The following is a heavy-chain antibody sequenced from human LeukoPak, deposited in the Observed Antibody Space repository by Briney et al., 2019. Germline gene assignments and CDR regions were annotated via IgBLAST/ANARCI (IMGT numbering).Heavy chain of an antibody. D-gene: IGHD6-13*01. CDR2: ISSDGVST. CDR1: GFTFSRSP. CDR3: VKEAAFYDH. J-gene: IGHJ4*02. Sequence: PGGSLRLSCSASGFTFSRSPMHWVRQAPGEGLEHVSAISSDGVSTYYGASVKGRFTISRDNSKNTLYLQMSSLRVEDTALYYCVKEAAFYDHWGPGTLVTVSS. V-gene: IGHV3-64D*06.